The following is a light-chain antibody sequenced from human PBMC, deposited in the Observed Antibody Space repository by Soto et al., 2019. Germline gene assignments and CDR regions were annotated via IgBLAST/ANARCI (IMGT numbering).Light chain of an antibody. V-gene: IGKV1-5*01. J-gene: IGKJ1*01. CDR1: QNVNDY. Sequence: DIQMTQTPSTLSASVGDRVTINCRASQNVNDYLAWYQQKPGNSPKVLIYDASTLERGVPSRFSDSGSGTEFTLTISGLQADDFATYYCQQYSSHRTFGQGTKVEVK. CDR2: DAS. CDR3: QQYSSHRT.